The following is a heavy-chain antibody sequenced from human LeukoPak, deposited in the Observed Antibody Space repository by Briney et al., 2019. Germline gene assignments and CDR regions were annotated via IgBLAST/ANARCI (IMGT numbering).Heavy chain of an antibody. J-gene: IGHJ5*02. CDR2: ISSSSSYI. Sequence: GGSLRLSCAASGFTFSSYSMNWVRQAPGKGLEWVSSISSSSSYICYADSVKGRFTISRDNATNSLYLQMNSLRAEDTAVYYCARDFLVGASDNWFDPWGQGTLVTVSS. V-gene: IGHV3-21*01. CDR1: GFTFSSYS. CDR3: ARDFLVGASDNWFDP. D-gene: IGHD1-26*01.